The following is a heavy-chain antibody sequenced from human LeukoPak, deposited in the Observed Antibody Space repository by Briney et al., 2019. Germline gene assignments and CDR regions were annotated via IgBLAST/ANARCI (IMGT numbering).Heavy chain of an antibody. CDR1: GYTFTSYD. CDR2: MNPNSGNT. D-gene: IGHD2-15*01. J-gene: IGHJ5*02. CDR3: ARAYGYCSGGSCYSGWFDP. V-gene: IGHV1-8*01. Sequence: GASVKVSRKASGYTFTSYDINWVRQATGQGLEWMGWMNPNSGNTGYAQKFQGRVTMTRNTSISTAYMELSSLRSEDTAVYYCARAYGYCSGGSCYSGWFDPWGQGTLVTVSS.